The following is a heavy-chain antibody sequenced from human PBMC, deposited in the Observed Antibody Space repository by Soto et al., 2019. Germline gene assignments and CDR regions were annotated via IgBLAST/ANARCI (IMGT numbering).Heavy chain of an antibody. CDR3: TTEGSGYSGYDYVSPDPPYYFDY. D-gene: IGHD5-12*01. CDR2: IKSKTDGGTT. V-gene: IGHV3-15*01. J-gene: IGHJ4*02. CDR1: GFTFSNAW. Sequence: GGSLRLSCAASGFTFSNAWMSWVRQAPGKGLEWVGRIKSKTDGGTTDYAAPVKGRFTISRDDSKNTLYLQMNSLKTGDTAVYYCTTEGSGYSGYDYVSPDPPYYFDYWGQGTLVTVSS.